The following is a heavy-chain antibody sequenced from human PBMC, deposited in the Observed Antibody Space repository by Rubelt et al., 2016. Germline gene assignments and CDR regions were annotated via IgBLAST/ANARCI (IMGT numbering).Heavy chain of an antibody. CDR2: VNYGGSP. V-gene: IGHV4-34*02. Sequence: QIQLQQWGAGLLKPSETLSLTCAVHGGSLSGYYWSWIRQSPGKGLEFIGEVNYGGSPNYSPSFKSRVTVSVDTSKNQFSSKMKSMTAADMGVYYCASLGVGDMHAWGSGTPVTVSS. J-gene: IGHJ6*03. CDR1: GGSLSGYY. D-gene: IGHD3-3*01. CDR3: ASLGVGDMHA.